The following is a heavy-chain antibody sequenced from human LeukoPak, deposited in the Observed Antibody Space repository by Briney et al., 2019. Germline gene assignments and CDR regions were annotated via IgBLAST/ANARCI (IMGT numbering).Heavy chain of an antibody. CDR1: GVSISSSSYY. CDR2: IYYGGST. V-gene: IGHV4-39*02. CDR3: ARRKDFWSGLINF. Sequence: SETLSLACTVSGVSISSSSYYWGWIRQPPGLGLEWIGSIYYGGSTYYNPSLKSRVTISVDTSKNHFSLKLSSVTAADTAVYYCARRKDFWSGLINFWGQGTLVTVSS. J-gene: IGHJ4*02. D-gene: IGHD3-3*01.